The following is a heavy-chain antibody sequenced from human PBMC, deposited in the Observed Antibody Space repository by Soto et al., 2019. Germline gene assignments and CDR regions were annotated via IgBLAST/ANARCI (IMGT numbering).Heavy chain of an antibody. CDR1: GGSISSGGYY. D-gene: IGHD6-13*01. Sequence: SETLSLTCTVSGGSISSGGYYWSWIRQHPGKGLEWIGYIYYSGSTYYNPSLKSRVTISVDTSKNQFSLKLSSVTAADTAVYYCARYRAVKYSSSWSHHDYWGQGTLLTISS. CDR3: ARYRAVKYSSSWSHHDY. J-gene: IGHJ4*02. V-gene: IGHV4-31*03. CDR2: IYYSGST.